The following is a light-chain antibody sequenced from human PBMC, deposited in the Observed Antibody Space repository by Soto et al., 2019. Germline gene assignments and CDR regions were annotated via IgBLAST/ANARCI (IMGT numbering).Light chain of an antibody. CDR1: SSDVGGYNY. CDR3: SSYTSSSTLYV. Sequence: QSVLTQPASVSRSPGQSITISCTGTSSDVGGYNYVSWYQQHPGKAPKLMIYDVSNRPSGVSNRFSGSKSGNTASLTISGLQAEDEADYYCSSYTSSSTLYVFGTGTKVTV. CDR2: DVS. V-gene: IGLV2-14*01. J-gene: IGLJ1*01.